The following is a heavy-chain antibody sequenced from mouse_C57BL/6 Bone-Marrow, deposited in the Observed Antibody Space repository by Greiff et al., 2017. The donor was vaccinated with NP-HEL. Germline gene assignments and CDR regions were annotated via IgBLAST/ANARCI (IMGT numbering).Heavy chain of an antibody. Sequence: EVKLVESGGGLVKPGGSLKLSCAASGFTFSSYAMSWVRQTPEKRLEWVATISDGGSYTYYPDNVKGRFTISRDNAKNNLYLQMSHLKSEDTAMYYCARDRYDYDARFAYWGQGTLVTVSA. J-gene: IGHJ3*01. D-gene: IGHD2-4*01. V-gene: IGHV5-4*01. CDR2: ISDGGSYT. CDR3: ARDRYDYDARFAY. CDR1: GFTFSSYA.